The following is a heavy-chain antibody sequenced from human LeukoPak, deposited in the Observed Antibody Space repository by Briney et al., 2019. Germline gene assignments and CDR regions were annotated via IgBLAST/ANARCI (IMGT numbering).Heavy chain of an antibody. V-gene: IGHV1-8*01. CDR1: GYTFTSYD. D-gene: IGHD6-13*01. Sequence: ASVKVSCKASGYTFTSYDINWVRQATGQGLEWMGWMNPNSGNTGYAQKFQGRVTMTRNTSISTAYMELSSLRSEDTAVYYCARGYGSTWFYYYYMDVRGKGTTVTISS. J-gene: IGHJ6*03. CDR3: ARGYGSTWFYYYYMDV. CDR2: MNPNSGNT.